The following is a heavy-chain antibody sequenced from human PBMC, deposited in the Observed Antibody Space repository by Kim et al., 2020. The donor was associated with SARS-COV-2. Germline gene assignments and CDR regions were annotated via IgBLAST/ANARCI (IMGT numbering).Heavy chain of an antibody. Sequence: ASVKVSCKASGYTFTSYAMHWVRQAPGQRLEWMGWINAGNGNTKYSQKFQGRVTITRDTSASTAYMELSSLRSEDTAVYYCARGSPPELWFGELLPAYWGQGTLVTVSS. CDR3: ARGSPPELWFGELLPAY. V-gene: IGHV1-3*01. D-gene: IGHD3-10*01. J-gene: IGHJ1*01. CDR2: INAGNGNT. CDR1: GYTFTSYA.